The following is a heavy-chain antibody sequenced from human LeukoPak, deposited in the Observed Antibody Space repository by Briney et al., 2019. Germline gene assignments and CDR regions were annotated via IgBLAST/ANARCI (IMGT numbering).Heavy chain of an antibody. D-gene: IGHD3-9*01. V-gene: IGHV3-23*01. CDR3: AKPPSDNLLTGSLYYFDY. Sequence: GGSLRLSCAASGFTFSSCAMSWVRQAPGKGLEWVSGISGSGDSTDYADSVKDRFTISRDNSKNTLYLQINSLRAEDTAVYYCAKPPSDNLLTGSLYYFDYWGQGTLVTVSS. J-gene: IGHJ4*02. CDR2: ISGSGDST. CDR1: GFTFSSCA.